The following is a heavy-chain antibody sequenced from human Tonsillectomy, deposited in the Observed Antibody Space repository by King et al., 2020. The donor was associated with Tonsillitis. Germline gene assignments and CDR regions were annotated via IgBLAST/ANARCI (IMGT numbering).Heavy chain of an antibody. V-gene: IGHV3-74*01. CDR1: MLTFSSYG. J-gene: IGHJ3*01. Sequence: VQLVESGGGLVQPGGSLRLSCTASMLTFSSYGIHWVRQAPGKGLVWVSRINSVGSGTTYADSVQGRFTISRDNAKNTLYLQMNSLRAEDTAVYYCARAYFDSSGYYLGFWGQGTMVTVSS. CDR3: ARAYFDSSGYYLGF. D-gene: IGHD3-22*01. CDR2: INSVGSGT.